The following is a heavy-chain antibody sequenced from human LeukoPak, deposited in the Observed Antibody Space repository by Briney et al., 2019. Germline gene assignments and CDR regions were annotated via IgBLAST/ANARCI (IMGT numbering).Heavy chain of an antibody. J-gene: IGHJ4*02. Sequence: PGGSLRLSCAASAFTFSSYGMSWVRQAPGKGLEWVGRIKSKTDGGTTDYAAPVKGRFTISRDDSKNTLYLQMNSLKTEDTAVYYCLRDWYGSGSYWQIRESYFDYWGQGTLVTVSS. CDR3: LRDWYGSGSYWQIRESYFDY. CDR1: AFTFSSYG. D-gene: IGHD3-10*01. V-gene: IGHV3-15*01. CDR2: IKSKTDGGTT.